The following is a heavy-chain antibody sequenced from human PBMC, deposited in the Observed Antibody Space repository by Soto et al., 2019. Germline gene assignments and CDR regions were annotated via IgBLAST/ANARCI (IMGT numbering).Heavy chain of an antibody. CDR1: GFTFDDYT. CDR2: ISWDGGST. Sequence: PGGSLRLSCAASGFTFDDYTMHWVRQAPGKGLEWVSLISWDGGSTYYADSVKGRFTISRDNSKNSLYLQMNSLRTEDTALYYCVRTGYSYGYLFDYWGQGTLVT. V-gene: IGHV3-43*01. CDR3: VRTGYSYGYLFDY. J-gene: IGHJ4*02. D-gene: IGHD5-18*01.